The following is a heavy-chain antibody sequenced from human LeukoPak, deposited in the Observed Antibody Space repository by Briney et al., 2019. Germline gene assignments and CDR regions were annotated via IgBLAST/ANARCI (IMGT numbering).Heavy chain of an antibody. J-gene: IGHJ6*03. CDR2: ILYDGSNT. D-gene: IGHD2-2*01. V-gene: IGHV3-30*02. Sequence: PGGSLRLSCTASGFTFSNYGMHWVRQAPGKGLEWVALILYDGSNTFYADSVKGRFTISRDNSKNTLSLQMNSLRTEDTAVYYCARDSGDIVVVPVYYYMDVWGKGTTVTVSS. CDR1: GFTFSNYG. CDR3: ARDSGDIVVVPVYYYMDV.